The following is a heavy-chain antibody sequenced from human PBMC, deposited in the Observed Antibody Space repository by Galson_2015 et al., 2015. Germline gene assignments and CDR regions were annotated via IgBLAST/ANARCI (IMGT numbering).Heavy chain of an antibody. V-gene: IGHV2-70*01. CDR2: IDWGDDK. CDR1: GFSLSTSGMS. CDR3: ARMKNWAIDY. J-gene: IGHJ4*02. D-gene: IGHD7-27*01. Sequence: PALVKPTQPLTLTCTFSGFSLSTSGMSVNWIRQPPGKALEWLALIDWGDDKYYTTSLKTRLTVSKDTSRNQVVLTMTSMDPVDTATYSCARMKNWAIDYWGQGTLVTVSS.